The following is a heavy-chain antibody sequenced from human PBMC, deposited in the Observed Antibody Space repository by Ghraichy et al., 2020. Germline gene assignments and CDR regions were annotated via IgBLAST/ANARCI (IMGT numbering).Heavy chain of an antibody. CDR3: AKETSSSNCCNFDF. CDR2: INPGGDNT. J-gene: IGHJ4*02. CDR1: GYSVTSHY. Sequence: ASVKVSCKASGYSVTSHYIHWVRQAPGQGFEWMGLINPGGDNTAYAQKFQGRVSMTWDTSTTTAYMEVNSLTSEDTGVYYCAKETSSSNCCNFDFWGQGTMVTVSS. V-gene: IGHV1-46*01. D-gene: IGHD2-2*01.